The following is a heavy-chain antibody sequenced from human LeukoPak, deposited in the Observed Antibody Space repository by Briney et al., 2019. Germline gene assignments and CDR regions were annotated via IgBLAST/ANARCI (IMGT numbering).Heavy chain of an antibody. CDR1: GGSFTSFY. J-gene: IGHJ4*02. D-gene: IGHD3-10*01. Sequence: SETLSLTCAVSGGSFTSFYWSWIRQPAGEGLEYIGRVFGSGSTNYSPSLKSRVTISVDTPKNHFSLKLTSVTAADTAVYYCARGRFPVGYYDHWGQGFLVTVSS. V-gene: IGHV4-4*07. CDR3: ARGRFPVGYYDH. CDR2: VFGSGST.